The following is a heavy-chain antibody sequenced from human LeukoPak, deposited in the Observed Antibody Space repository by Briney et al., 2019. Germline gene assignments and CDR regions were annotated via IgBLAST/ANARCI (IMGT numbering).Heavy chain of an antibody. D-gene: IGHD3-22*01. J-gene: IGHJ6*02. CDR3: AREERSTMIALYGMDV. CDR1: GYTFTGDY. CDR2: INPNSSGT. Sequence: GASVKGSCEASGYTFTGDYMHWVRQAPGHGVECMGWINPNSSGTNYAQKFQGWVTMTRDTSISTAYMELSRLRSDDTAVYYCAREERSTMIALYGMDVWGQGTTVTVSS. V-gene: IGHV1-2*04.